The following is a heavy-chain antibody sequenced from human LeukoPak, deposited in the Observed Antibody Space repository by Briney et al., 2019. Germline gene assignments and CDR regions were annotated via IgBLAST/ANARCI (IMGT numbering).Heavy chain of an antibody. D-gene: IGHD6-19*01. V-gene: IGHV6-1*01. CDR3: ARGTGWPQFDY. CDR2: TYYKSAWYS. Sequence: SQTLSLTCAISGDSVSRDSVAWNWIRQSPSRGLEWLGRTYYKSAWYSDYAVSVKGRITINPDTSKNQFSLQLNSMTPEDTAVYYCARGTGWPQFDYWGQGTLVTVSS. J-gene: IGHJ4*02. CDR1: GDSVSRDSVA.